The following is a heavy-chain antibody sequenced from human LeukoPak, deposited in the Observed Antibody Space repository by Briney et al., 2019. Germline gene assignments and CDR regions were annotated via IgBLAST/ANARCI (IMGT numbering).Heavy chain of an antibody. D-gene: IGHD3-16*01. V-gene: IGHV3-7*01. J-gene: IGHJ4*02. Sequence: GGSLRLSCTASGIMFSGYWMSWVRQAPGKGLEWVANIKQHGTEIYYVDSVKGRFTISRDDAKKSVYLQMNSLRAEDTAVYYCASDGGPFDHWGQGILVTVAS. CDR3: ASDGGPFDH. CDR2: IKQHGTEI. CDR1: GIMFSGYW.